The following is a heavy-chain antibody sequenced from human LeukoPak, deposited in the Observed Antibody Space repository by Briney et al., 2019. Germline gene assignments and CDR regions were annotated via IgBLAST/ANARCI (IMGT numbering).Heavy chain of an antibody. CDR1: GLTFSSYG. CDR3: ATESDAHYHDRSAYYH. J-gene: IGHJ5*02. Sequence: GRSLRLSCAASGLTFSSYGVHWVRQAPGKGLEWVAVISYDGSDKYYADSVKGRFTTSRDNSKNTLYLQMNSLRAEDTAVYYCATESDAHYHDRSAYYHWGQGTLVTVSS. V-gene: IGHV3-30*03. CDR2: ISYDGSDK. D-gene: IGHD3-22*01.